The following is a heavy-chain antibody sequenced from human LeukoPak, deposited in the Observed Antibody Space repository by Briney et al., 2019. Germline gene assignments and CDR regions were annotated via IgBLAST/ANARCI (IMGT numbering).Heavy chain of an antibody. CDR2: IYYSGTT. J-gene: IGHJ4*02. CDR1: GGSISHYY. V-gene: IGHV4-59*12. CDR3: ARDHSSYGYGLVGY. D-gene: IGHD5-18*01. Sequence: SETLSLTCTVSGGSISHYYWSWIRQSPGKGLEWIGYIYYSGTTNYNPSLKSRVTISVDTSRNQFSLKLSSVTAADTAVYYCARDHSSYGYGLVGYWGQGTLVTVSS.